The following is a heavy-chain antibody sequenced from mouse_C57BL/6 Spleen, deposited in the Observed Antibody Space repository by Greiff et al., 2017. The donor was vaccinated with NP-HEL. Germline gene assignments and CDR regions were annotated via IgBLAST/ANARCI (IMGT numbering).Heavy chain of an antibody. CDR2: INPGSGGT. D-gene: IGHD1-1*01. V-gene: IGHV1-54*01. Sequence: VQLQESGAELVRPGTSVKVSCKASGYAFTNYLIEWVKQRPGQGLEWIGVINPGSGGTNYNEKFKGKATLTADKSSSTAYMQLSSLTSEDSAVYFCARSSLRTMDYWGQGTSVTVSS. CDR3: ARSSLRTMDY. J-gene: IGHJ4*01. CDR1: GYAFTNYL.